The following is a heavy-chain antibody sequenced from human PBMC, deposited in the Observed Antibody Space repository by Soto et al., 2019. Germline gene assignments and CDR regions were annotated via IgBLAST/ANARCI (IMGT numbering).Heavy chain of an antibody. D-gene: IGHD2-15*01. CDR2: IYYSGST. J-gene: IGHJ6*02. Sequence: SETLSLTCTVSGGSISSYYWSWIRQPPGKGLEWIGYIYYSGSTNYNPSLKSRVTISVDTSKNQFSLKLSSVTAADTAVYYCARDLVVGYCSGGSCYSGNGMDVWGQGTTVTVSS. V-gene: IGHV4-59*01. CDR1: GGSISSYY. CDR3: ARDLVVGYCSGGSCYSGNGMDV.